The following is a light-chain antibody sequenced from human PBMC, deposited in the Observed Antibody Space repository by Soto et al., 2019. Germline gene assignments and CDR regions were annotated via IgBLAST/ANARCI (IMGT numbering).Light chain of an antibody. V-gene: IGKV1-5*01. CDR3: QQYNSYSGM. CDR1: QSISSW. J-gene: IGKJ1*01. CDR2: DAS. Sequence: DIPMTQSPSTLSASVGDRVTITCRASQSISSWLAWYQQKPGKAPKLLIYDASSLESGVPSRFSGSGSGTEFTLTISSLQPDDVATYYCQQYNSYSGMFGQGTKVEIK.